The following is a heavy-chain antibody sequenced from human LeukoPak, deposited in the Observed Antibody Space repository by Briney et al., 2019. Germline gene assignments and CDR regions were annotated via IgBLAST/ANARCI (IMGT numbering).Heavy chain of an antibody. J-gene: IGHJ3*02. Sequence: PGGSLRLSCAASRFTFSDYSMNWVRQAPGKGLEWVSTISSSGSSIFYAASVKGRFTISRDNAKNSLYLQMNSLRAEDMAVYYCAREAAPYSYGWEGKKGNAFDIWGQGTMVTVSS. V-gene: IGHV3-21*01. CDR1: RFTFSDYS. CDR3: AREAAPYSYGWEGKKGNAFDI. D-gene: IGHD5-18*01. CDR2: ISSSGSSI.